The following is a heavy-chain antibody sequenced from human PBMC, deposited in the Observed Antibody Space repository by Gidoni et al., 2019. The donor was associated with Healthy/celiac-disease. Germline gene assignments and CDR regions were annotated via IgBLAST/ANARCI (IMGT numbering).Heavy chain of an antibody. CDR2: IYHSGST. CDR3: ARNYYDSSGYYYNDAFDI. J-gene: IGHJ3*02. CDR1: GGPISSSNW. Sequence: QVQLQESGPGLVKPSGTLSLTCAVSGGPISSSNWRSRVRQPPGKGLEWIGEIYHSGSTNYNPSLKSRVTISVDKSKNQFSLKLSSVTAADTAVYYCARNYYDSSGYYYNDAFDIWGQGTMVTVSS. D-gene: IGHD3-22*01. V-gene: IGHV4-4*02.